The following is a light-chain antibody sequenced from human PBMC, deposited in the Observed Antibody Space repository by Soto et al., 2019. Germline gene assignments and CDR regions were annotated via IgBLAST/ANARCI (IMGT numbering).Light chain of an antibody. V-gene: IGKV3-20*01. J-gene: IGKJ4*01. CDR1: QTVRNNY. CDR2: DAS. CDR3: QQFSSYPLT. Sequence: EVVFTQSPGTLSFSPGERATLSCRASQTVRNNYLAWYQQKPGQAPRLLIYDASSRATGIPDRFSGGGSGTDFTLTISRLEPEDFAVYYCQQFSSYPLTFGGGTKVDIK.